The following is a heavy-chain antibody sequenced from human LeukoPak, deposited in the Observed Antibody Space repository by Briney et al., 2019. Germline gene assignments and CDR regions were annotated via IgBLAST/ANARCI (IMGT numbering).Heavy chain of an antibody. J-gene: IGHJ4*02. CDR2: IRSKTNNYAT. Sequence: GGSLTLSCAASGFTFSGSAIHWVRQASGKGLEWVGRIRSKTNNYATAYAASVKGRFTISRDNSKNTLYLQMNSLRAEDTAVYYCARSTYYDSSGPFHSGYYFDYWGQGTLVTVSS. D-gene: IGHD3-22*01. CDR1: GFTFSGSA. V-gene: IGHV3-73*01. CDR3: ARSTYYDSSGPFHSGYYFDY.